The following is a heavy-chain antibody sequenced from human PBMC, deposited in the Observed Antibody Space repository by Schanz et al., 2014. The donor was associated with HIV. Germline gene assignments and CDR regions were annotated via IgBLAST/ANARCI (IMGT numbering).Heavy chain of an antibody. D-gene: IGHD3-22*01. CDR1: GFTFNNYG. CDR2: ISYDGRNK. J-gene: IGHJ6*02. V-gene: IGHV3-30*18. Sequence: QVQLVESGGGVVQPGRSLRLSCEASGFTFNNYGMHWVRQAPGKGLEWLAVISYDGRNKKFANPVKGRFTISRDNSKNTVYLQAKSLRPEDTAVYYCAKDRNQYDSRYIGKGNYYYYYGMDVWGQGTTVTVSS. CDR3: AKDRNQYDSRYIGKGNYYYYYGMDV.